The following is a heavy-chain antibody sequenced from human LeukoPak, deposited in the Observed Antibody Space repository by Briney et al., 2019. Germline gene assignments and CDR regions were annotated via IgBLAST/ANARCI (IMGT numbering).Heavy chain of an antibody. Sequence: GGSLRLSCAASGFTFSGSAMHWVRQASGKGLEWVGRIRSKANSYATAYAASVKGRFTISRDDSKNTAYLQMNSLKTEDTAVYYCTSHSIVGDTGHYYYYYYMDVWGKGTTVTVSS. J-gene: IGHJ6*03. V-gene: IGHV3-73*01. CDR3: TSHSIVGDTGHYYYYYYMDV. CDR1: GFTFSGSA. D-gene: IGHD1-26*01. CDR2: IRSKANSYAT.